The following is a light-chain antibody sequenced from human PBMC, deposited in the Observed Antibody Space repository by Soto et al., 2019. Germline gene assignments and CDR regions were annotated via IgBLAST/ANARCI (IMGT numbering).Light chain of an antibody. CDR2: SNN. CDR1: SSNIGSNN. J-gene: IGLJ3*02. V-gene: IGLV1-44*01. Sequence: QSVLTQPPSASGTPGQRVTISCSGSSSNIGSNNVNWYQQLPGTAPKLLLYSNNQRPSGVPERFSGSKSGTSASLAISGLQSEDEADYFCAAWDASLHGGVFGGGTKLTVL. CDR3: AAWDASLHGGV.